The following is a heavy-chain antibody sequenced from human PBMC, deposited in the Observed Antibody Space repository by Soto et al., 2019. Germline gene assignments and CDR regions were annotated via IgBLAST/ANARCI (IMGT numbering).Heavy chain of an antibody. V-gene: IGHV3-11*01. D-gene: IGHD3-22*01. Sequence: GGSLRLSCAASGFIFSDYYMSWIRQAPGEGLEWISYISSSDNIIYYADSVKGRFTISRDNAKNSLYLQMNSLRAEDTAVYYCARDRGYYDSSGYFDYWGQGTLVTVSS. CDR1: GFIFSDYY. CDR3: ARDRGYYDSSGYFDY. CDR2: ISSSDNII. J-gene: IGHJ4*02.